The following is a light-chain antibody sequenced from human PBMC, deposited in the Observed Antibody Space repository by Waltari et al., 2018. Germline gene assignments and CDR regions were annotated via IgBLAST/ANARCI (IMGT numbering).Light chain of an antibody. CDR2: GAS. J-gene: IGKJ1*01. V-gene: IGKV1-12*01. CDR3: QQGNSFPPT. Sequence: DIQMTQSPSSVSASVGDRVTITCRASQGLGTWLAWYQQKPGKAPKVLIYGASTLLTGVPSRFSGSGSGTEFTLTITGLQPEDLATYFCQQGNSFPPTFGQGTRVEV. CDR1: QGLGTW.